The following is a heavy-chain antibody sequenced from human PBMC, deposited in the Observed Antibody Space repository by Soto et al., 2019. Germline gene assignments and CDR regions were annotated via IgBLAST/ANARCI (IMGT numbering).Heavy chain of an antibody. CDR1: GGTISSYY. D-gene: IGHD1-7*01. CDR3: TTVRWIELRRLDY. CDR2: IYYSGST. V-gene: IGHV4-59*01. J-gene: IGHJ4*02. Sequence: PSETLSLTCTVSGGTISSYYWSWIRQPPGKGLEWIGYIYYSGSTNYNPSLKSRVTISVDTSKNQFSLKLSSVTAADTAVYYCTTVRWIELRRLDYWGRGTLVTVSS.